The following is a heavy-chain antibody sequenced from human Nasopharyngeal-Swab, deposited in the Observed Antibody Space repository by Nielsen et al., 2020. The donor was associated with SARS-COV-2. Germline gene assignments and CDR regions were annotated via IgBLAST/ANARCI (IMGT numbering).Heavy chain of an antibody. CDR2: INPNSSGT. Sequence: WVRQAPGQGLEWMGRINPNSSGTNYAQKFQGRVTMTRDTSISTAYMELSRLRSDDTAVYYCARDLEDIVVVVAASNWFDPWGQGTLVTVSS. D-gene: IGHD2-15*01. CDR3: ARDLEDIVVVVAASNWFDP. V-gene: IGHV1-2*06. J-gene: IGHJ5*02.